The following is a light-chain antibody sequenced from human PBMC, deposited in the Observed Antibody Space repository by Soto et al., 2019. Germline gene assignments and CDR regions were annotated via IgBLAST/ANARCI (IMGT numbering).Light chain of an antibody. CDR3: QQSYSTPIT. CDR2: AAS. J-gene: IGKJ5*01. CDR1: QSISSS. Sequence: DVQMTQSHSSLSASVGDRVTITCRASQSISSSLNWYQQKTGQAPKLLIYAASSLQSGVPSRFSGSGSGTDFTLTISSLQPEDFATYYCQQSYSTPITFGQGTRLEIK. V-gene: IGKV1-39*01.